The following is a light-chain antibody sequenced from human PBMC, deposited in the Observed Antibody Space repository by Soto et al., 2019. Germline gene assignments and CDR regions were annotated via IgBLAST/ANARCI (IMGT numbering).Light chain of an antibody. CDR1: QDIMES. V-gene: IGKV1-27*01. CDR2: AAS. CDR3: QNYRYAPAT. J-gene: IGKJ1*01. Sequence: DVRMTQSPSSLTAFFGDRVTISCLASQDIMESLAWYQQRPGGIPNVLIYAASTLRPGVPSRFSGSGSGTNFTLTISGLRPEDVATYYCQNYRYAPATFGRGNKVE.